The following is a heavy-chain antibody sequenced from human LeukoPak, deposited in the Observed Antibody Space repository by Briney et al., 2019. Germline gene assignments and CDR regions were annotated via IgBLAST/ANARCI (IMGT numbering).Heavy chain of an antibody. J-gene: IGHJ6*03. Sequence: SETLSLTCTVSGGSIRSSSYYWGWIRQTPGKGLEWIGGIYYSGSTYYNPSLKSRVTISVDTSKNQFSLKLSSVTAADTAVYYCARPRLLYSNYYYYYYRDVWGKGTTVTVSS. V-gene: IGHV4-39*01. D-gene: IGHD4-11*01. CDR1: GGSIRSSSYY. CDR2: IYYSGST. CDR3: ARPRLLYSNYYYYYYRDV.